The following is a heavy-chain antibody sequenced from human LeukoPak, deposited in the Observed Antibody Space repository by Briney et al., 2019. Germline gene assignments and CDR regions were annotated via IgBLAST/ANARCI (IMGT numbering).Heavy chain of an antibody. CDR2: IYTSGST. J-gene: IGHJ4*02. CDR3: ARPNSRGIAALYYFDY. Sequence: SETLSLTCTVSGGSISSYYWSWIRQPAGKGLEWIGRIYTSGSTNYNPSLKSRVTMSVDTSKNRFSLKLSSVTAADTAVYYCARPNSRGIAALYYFDYWGQGTLVTVSS. D-gene: IGHD6-13*01. CDR1: GGSISSYY. V-gene: IGHV4-4*07.